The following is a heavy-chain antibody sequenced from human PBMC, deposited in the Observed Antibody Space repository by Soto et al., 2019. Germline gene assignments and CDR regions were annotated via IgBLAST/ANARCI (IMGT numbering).Heavy chain of an antibody. V-gene: IGHV3-11*01. CDR3: ARDKVVSIRFGEPEYYYYYYMDV. J-gene: IGHJ6*03. Sequence: GGSLRLSCAASGFTFSDYYMSWIRQAPGEGLEWVSYISSSGSTIYYADSVKGRFTISRDNAKNSLYLQMNSLRAEDTAVYYCARDKVVSIRFGEPEYYYYYYMDVWGKGTTVTVSS. CDR2: ISSSGSTI. CDR1: GFTFSDYY. D-gene: IGHD3-10*01.